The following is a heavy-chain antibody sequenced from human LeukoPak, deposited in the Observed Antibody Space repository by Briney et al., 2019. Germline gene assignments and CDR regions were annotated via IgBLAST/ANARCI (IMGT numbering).Heavy chain of an antibody. D-gene: IGHD4-17*01. Sequence: PSETLSLTCAVYGGSFSGYYWSCIRQPPGKGLEWIGEINHSGSTNYNPSLKSRVSISVDTSKNQFSLKLSSVTAADTAVYYCARRVTVTTLRYFDYWGQGTLVTVSS. CDR3: ARRVTVTTLRYFDY. CDR2: INHSGST. J-gene: IGHJ4*02. CDR1: GGSFSGYY. V-gene: IGHV4-34*01.